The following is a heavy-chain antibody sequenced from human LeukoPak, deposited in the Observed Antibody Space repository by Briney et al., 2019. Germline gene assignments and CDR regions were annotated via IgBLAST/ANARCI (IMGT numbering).Heavy chain of an antibody. V-gene: IGHV3-53*01. CDR2: IYSGGST. Sequence: GGSLRLSCAASGFTVSSNYMSWVRQAPGKGLEWVSVIYSGGSTYYADSVKGRFTISRDSSKNTLYLQMNSLRAEDTAVYYCASRYSSGWFAFDIWGQGTMVTVSS. CDR3: ASRYSSGWFAFDI. D-gene: IGHD6-19*01. J-gene: IGHJ3*02. CDR1: GFTVSSNY.